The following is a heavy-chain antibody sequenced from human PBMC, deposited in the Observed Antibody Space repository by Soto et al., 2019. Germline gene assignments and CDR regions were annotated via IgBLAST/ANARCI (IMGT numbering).Heavy chain of an antibody. D-gene: IGHD6-19*01. CDR3: AKGGVPLAVAGSYV. CDR1: GFTFSSYG. J-gene: IGHJ6*02. V-gene: IGHV3-30*18. Sequence: QVQLVESGGGVVQPGRSLRLSCAASGFTFSSYGMHWVRQAPGKGLEWVAVISYDGSNKYNANSVKGRSTISRDNSKNTRYAQMNSLRAEDTAVYYCAKGGVPLAVAGSYVWGQGTTVTVSS. CDR2: ISYDGSNK.